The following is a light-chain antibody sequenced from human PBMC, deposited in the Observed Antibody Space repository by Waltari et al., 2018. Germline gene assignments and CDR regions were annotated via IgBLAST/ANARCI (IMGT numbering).Light chain of an antibody. J-gene: IGLJ3*02. CDR3: CSYAGSYSWV. Sequence: QSALTQPRSVSGSPGQSVTIPRTGTSSYLRLYHYLSWYQQHPGKAPKLMIYDVAKRPSGVPDRFSGSKSDNTASLTISGLQAEDEADYYCCSYAGSYSWVFGGGTKLTVL. CDR1: SSYLRLYHY. V-gene: IGLV2-11*01. CDR2: DVA.